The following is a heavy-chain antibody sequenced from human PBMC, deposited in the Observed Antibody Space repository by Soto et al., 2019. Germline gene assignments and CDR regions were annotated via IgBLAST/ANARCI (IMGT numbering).Heavy chain of an antibody. D-gene: IGHD2-8*01. CDR3: ARDLGADCTNGVCWCFYGMDV. Sequence: GASLKISCAATGYTFTVYYMHWVRQAPGQGLEWMGWINPNSGGTNYAQKFQGWVTMTRDTSISTAYMELSRLRSDDTAVYYCARDLGADCTNGVCWCFYGMDVHGQGPTVTVSS. CDR1: GYTFTVYY. V-gene: IGHV1-2*04. J-gene: IGHJ6*01. CDR2: INPNSGGT.